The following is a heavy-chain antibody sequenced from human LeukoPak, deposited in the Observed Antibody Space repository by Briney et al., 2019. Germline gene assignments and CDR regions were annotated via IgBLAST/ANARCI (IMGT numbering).Heavy chain of an antibody. V-gene: IGHV3-23*01. CDR3: AKAGSYYGDYFDY. J-gene: IGHJ4*02. Sequence: PGGSLRLSCAASGFTFINHAMTWVRQAPGKGLEWVSAISGSGGSTYYADSVKGRFTISRDNSKNTLYLQMNSLRAEDTAVYYCAKAGSYYGDYFDYWGQGTLVTVSS. CDR2: ISGSGGST. D-gene: IGHD1-26*01. CDR1: GFTFINHA.